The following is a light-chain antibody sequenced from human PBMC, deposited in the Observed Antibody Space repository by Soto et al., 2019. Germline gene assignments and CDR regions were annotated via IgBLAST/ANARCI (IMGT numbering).Light chain of an antibody. V-gene: IGKV3-15*01. CDR2: GAS. CDR3: HQYNYWPGT. CDR1: QGVNIN. Sequence: VMTQSPATLSVSPGDRAILSCRASQGVNINLAWYQQKPGQAPRLLIYGASTRPTDIPARFSGGGAGTEFPLTISSLHPEGVAVYYCHQYNYWPGTFGQGTKLEIK. J-gene: IGKJ2*01.